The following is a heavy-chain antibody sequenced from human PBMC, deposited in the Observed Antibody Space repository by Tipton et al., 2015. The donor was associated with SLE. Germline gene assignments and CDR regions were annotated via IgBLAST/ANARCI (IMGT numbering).Heavy chain of an antibody. CDR3: ARAVNWGLFDY. Sequence: TLSLTCTVSGGSISSYYWSWIRQPPGKGLEWIGYIYYSGSTNYNPSLKRRVTISVDTSKNQFSLKLSSVTAADTAVYYCARAVNWGLFDYWGQGTLVTVSS. J-gene: IGHJ4*02. V-gene: IGHV4-59*01. CDR2: IYYSGST. D-gene: IGHD7-27*01. CDR1: GGSISSYY.